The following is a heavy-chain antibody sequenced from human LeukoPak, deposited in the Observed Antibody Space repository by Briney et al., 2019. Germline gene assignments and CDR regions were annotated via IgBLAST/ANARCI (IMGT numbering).Heavy chain of an antibody. Sequence: GASVKVSCKASGYTFTGYYMHWVRQAPGQGLEWMGWINPNSGGTNYAQKFQGRVTMTRDTSISTAYMELSRLRSDDTAVYYCARGSTAARRRDYYYGMDVWGQGTTVTVS. CDR2: INPNSGGT. J-gene: IGHJ6*02. D-gene: IGHD6-6*01. CDR1: GYTFTGYY. V-gene: IGHV1-2*02. CDR3: ARGSTAARRRDYYYGMDV.